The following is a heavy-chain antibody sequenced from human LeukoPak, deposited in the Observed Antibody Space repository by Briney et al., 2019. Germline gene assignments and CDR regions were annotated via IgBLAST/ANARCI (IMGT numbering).Heavy chain of an antibody. D-gene: IGHD6-19*01. CDR3: ARGRRMNSRGLNWFDP. Sequence: PGGSLRLSCAASGFTFSSYAMHWVRQAPGKGLEWVAVISNDGSNKYYADSVKGRFTISRDNSKNTLYLQMNSLRAEDTAVYYCARGRRMNSRGLNWFDPWGQGTLVTVSS. V-gene: IGHV3-30-3*01. CDR1: GFTFSSYA. CDR2: ISNDGSNK. J-gene: IGHJ5*02.